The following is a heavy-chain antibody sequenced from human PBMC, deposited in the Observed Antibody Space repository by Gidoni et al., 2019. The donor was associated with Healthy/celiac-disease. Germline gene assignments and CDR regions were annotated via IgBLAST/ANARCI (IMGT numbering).Heavy chain of an antibody. CDR3: ARDIPGIAVAGCDY. D-gene: IGHD6-19*01. Sequence: EVQLVESGGGLVKPGGSLRLSCAASGFTFSSYSMNWVRQAPGKGLEWVSSISSSSSYIYYADSVKGRFTISRDNAKNSLYLQMNSLRAEDTAVYYCARDIPGIAVAGCDYWGQGTLVTVSS. J-gene: IGHJ4*02. V-gene: IGHV3-21*01. CDR2: ISSSSSYI. CDR1: GFTFSSYS.